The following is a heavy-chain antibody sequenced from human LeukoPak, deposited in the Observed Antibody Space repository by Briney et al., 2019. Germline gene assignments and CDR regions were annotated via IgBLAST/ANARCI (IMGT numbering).Heavy chain of an antibody. CDR3: ARGRTGAAALDF. CDR2: IDHGGST. D-gene: IGHD1-1*01. Sequence: SETLSLTCTVSGYSISSGYYWGWIRQPPGKGLEWIGSIDHGGSTYYNPSLKSRVTISVATSKNQFSLKLTSVSAADTAVYHCARGRTGAAALDFWGPGTLVTVSS. CDR1: GYSISSGYY. J-gene: IGHJ4*02. V-gene: IGHV4-38-2*02.